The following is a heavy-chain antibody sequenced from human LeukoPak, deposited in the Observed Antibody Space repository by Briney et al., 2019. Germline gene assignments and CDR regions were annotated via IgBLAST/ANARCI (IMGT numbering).Heavy chain of an antibody. CDR2: IYYSGST. D-gene: IGHD2-2*01. Sequence: SETLSLTCTVSGGSISSYYWSWIRQPPGKGLEWIGYIYYSGSTNYNPSLKSRVTISVDTSKNQFSLKLSSVTAADTAVYYCARDRIDIVVVPAAWFDPWGQGTLVTVSS. CDR1: GGSISSYY. CDR3: ARDRIDIVVVPAAWFDP. V-gene: IGHV4-59*01. J-gene: IGHJ5*02.